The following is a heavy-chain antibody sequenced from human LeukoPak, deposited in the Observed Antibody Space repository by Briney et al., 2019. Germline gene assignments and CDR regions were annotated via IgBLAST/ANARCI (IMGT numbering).Heavy chain of an antibody. V-gene: IGHV3-74*01. Sequence: LPGGSLRLSCAASGFTFSSYWMHWVRQTPGKGLLWVSRINTDGSSISYADSVKGRFTMSRDNAKNTLYLQMNSLRADDTAVYYCVRDSATISRWGQGTLVTVSS. CDR2: INTDGSSI. J-gene: IGHJ4*02. D-gene: IGHD2-15*01. CDR1: GFTFSSYW. CDR3: VRDSATISR.